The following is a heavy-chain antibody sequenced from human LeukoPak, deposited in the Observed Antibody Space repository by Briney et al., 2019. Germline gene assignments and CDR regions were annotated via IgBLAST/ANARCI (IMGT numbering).Heavy chain of an antibody. J-gene: IGHJ4*02. V-gene: IGHV3-48*04. Sequence: GGSLRLSCVASGFTFSSYSMNWVRQVPGKGLEWVSYISSSSSTIYYADSVKGRFTVSRDNAKNSLYLQMNSLRAEDTAVYYCARDLVYYYDSSGYRNFDYWGQGTLVTVSS. CDR3: ARDLVYYYDSSGYRNFDY. D-gene: IGHD3-22*01. CDR2: ISSSSSTI. CDR1: GFTFSSYS.